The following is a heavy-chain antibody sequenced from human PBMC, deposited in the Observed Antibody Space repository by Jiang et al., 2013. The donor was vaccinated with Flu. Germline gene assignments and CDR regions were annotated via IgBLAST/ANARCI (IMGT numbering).Heavy chain of an antibody. Sequence: SGAEVKKPGASVKVSCKASGYTFTGYYMHWVRQAPGQGLEWMGWINPNSGGTNYAQKFQGRVTMTRDTSISTAYMELSRLRSDDTAVYYCARVDADYYYYYGMDVWGQGTTVTVSS. V-gene: IGHV1-2*02. D-gene: IGHD5-12*01. CDR1: GYTFTGYY. J-gene: IGHJ6*02. CDR3: ARVDADYYYYYGMDV. CDR2: INPNSGGT.